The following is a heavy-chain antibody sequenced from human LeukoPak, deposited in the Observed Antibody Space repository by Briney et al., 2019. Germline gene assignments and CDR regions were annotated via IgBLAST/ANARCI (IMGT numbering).Heavy chain of an antibody. J-gene: IGHJ2*01. V-gene: IGHV1-2*02. Sequence: ASVKVSCKASGYTFTGDYMHWGRQAPGQGLRGMGWLNPTSVGTNYAQKFQGRATMTRDTSISTAYMELSRLRSDDTAVYYCARGRVVVVPAAIPPVNWYFDLWGRGTLVTVSS. D-gene: IGHD2-2*01. CDR1: GYTFTGDY. CDR3: ARGRVVVVPAAIPPVNWYFDL. CDR2: LNPTSVGT.